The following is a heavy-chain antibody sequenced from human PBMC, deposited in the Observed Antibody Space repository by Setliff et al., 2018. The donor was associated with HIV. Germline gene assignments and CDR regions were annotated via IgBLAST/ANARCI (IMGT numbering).Heavy chain of an antibody. CDR2: VDPEDGET. V-gene: IGHV1-69-2*01. J-gene: IGHJ1*01. CDR3: AILMTARGTWEYFQH. CDR1: GYTFVDYY. Sequence: ASVKVSCKASGYTFVDYYMHWVQQAPGKGLERMGRVDPEDGETIYAEKFQGRLTITTDTSTDTGYMEMTKLRSEDTAVYYCAILMTARGTWEYFQHWGQGTLVTVSS. D-gene: IGHD6-13*01.